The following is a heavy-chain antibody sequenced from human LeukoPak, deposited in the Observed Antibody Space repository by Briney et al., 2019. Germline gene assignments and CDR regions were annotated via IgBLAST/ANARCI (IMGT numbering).Heavy chain of an antibody. CDR1: GFTFSSYA. J-gene: IGHJ4*02. V-gene: IGHV3-64*01. CDR3: ARGMGVVVAAIDDY. D-gene: IGHD2-15*01. Sequence: GGSLRLSCAASGFTFSSYAMHWVRQAPGKGLEYVSAISSNGGSTYYANSVKGRFTISRDNSKNTLYLQMGSLRAEDMAVYYCARGMGVVVAAIDDYWGQGTLVTVSS. CDR2: ISSNGGST.